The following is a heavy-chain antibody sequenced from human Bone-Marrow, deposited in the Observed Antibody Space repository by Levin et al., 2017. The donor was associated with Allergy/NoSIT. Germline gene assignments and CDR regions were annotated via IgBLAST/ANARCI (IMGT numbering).Heavy chain of an antibody. CDR2: ISSSSSYI. CDR3: ARDSLSIAAAGYYYGMDV. J-gene: IGHJ6*02. CDR1: GFTFSSYS. Sequence: GGSLRLSCAASGFTFSSYSMNWVRQAPGKGLEWVSSISSSSSYIYYADSVKGRFTISRDNAKNSLYLQMNSLRAEDTAVYYCARDSLSIAAAGYYYGMDVWGQGTTVTVSS. V-gene: IGHV3-21*01. D-gene: IGHD6-13*01.